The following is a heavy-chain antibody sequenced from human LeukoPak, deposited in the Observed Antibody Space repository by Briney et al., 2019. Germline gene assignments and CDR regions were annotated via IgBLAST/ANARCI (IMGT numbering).Heavy chain of an antibody. Sequence: GGSLRLSCAVSGIALSNYGMTWVRQAPGKGLEWVAGISDSGGRTNYAGSVKGRFTISRDNPKNTLYLQMNSLRAEDTAVYFCAKRGVVVRVILVGFHKEAYYFDSWGQGALVTVSS. CDR2: ISDSGGRT. J-gene: IGHJ4*02. V-gene: IGHV3-23*01. CDR1: GIALSNYG. CDR3: AKRGVVVRVILVGFHKEAYYFDS. D-gene: IGHD3-10*01.